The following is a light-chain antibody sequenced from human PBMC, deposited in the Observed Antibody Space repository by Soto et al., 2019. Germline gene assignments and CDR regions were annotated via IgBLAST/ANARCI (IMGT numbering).Light chain of an antibody. V-gene: IGKV3-20*01. CDR1: QSVSSNY. J-gene: IGKJ1*01. Sequence: EIVLTQFPGTLSFSPGERATLSCRASQSVSSNYLAWYQQRPGQPPNLLIFGASNRAPGIPDRFSGSGSGTDFTLTISRLEPEDFAVYYCQQYGSSIKTLGQGTKVDIK. CDR2: GAS. CDR3: QQYGSSIKT.